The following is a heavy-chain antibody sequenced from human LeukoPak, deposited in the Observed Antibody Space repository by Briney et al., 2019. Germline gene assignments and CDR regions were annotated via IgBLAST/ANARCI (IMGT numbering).Heavy chain of an antibody. CDR3: ARYSGSYSFDY. V-gene: IGHV4-59*08. J-gene: IGHJ4*02. D-gene: IGHD1-26*01. CDR2: IYYSGST. Sequence: PSETLSLTCTVSGGSISRYYWSWIRQPPGKGLEWIGYIYYSGSTNYNPSLKSRVTISVDTSKNQFSLKLSSVTAADTAVYYCARYSGSYSFDYWGQGTLVTVSS. CDR1: GGSISRYY.